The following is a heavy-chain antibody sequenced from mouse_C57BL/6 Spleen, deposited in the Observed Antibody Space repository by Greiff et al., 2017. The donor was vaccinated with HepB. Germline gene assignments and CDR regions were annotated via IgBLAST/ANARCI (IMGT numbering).Heavy chain of an antibody. CDR3: AIIYYDYGGFAY. Sequence: VQLQQSGPELVKPGASVKISCKASGYAFSSSWMNWVKQRPGKGLEWIGRIYPGDGDTNYNGKFKGKATLTADKSSSTAYMQLSSLTSEDSAVYFCAIIYYDYGGFAYWGQGTLVTVSA. V-gene: IGHV1-82*01. J-gene: IGHJ3*01. CDR1: GYAFSSSW. D-gene: IGHD2-4*01. CDR2: IYPGDGDT.